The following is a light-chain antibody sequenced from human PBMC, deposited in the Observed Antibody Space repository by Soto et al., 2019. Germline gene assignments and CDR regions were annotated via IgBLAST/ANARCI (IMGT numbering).Light chain of an antibody. Sequence: EVVLTQSPGTLSLSPGERATLSCRASQSVSNNYLALYQQKPGQAPRLLIYDASNRATGIPARFSGSGSGTDFTLTISSLEPEDFAVYYCQQRSNWPWTFGQGTKVDIK. CDR1: QSVSNNY. J-gene: IGKJ1*01. CDR3: QQRSNWPWT. CDR2: DAS. V-gene: IGKV3-11*01.